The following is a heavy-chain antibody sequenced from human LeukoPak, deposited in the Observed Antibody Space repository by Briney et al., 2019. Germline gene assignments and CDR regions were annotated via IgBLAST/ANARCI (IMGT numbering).Heavy chain of an antibody. J-gene: IGHJ3*02. CDR3: ARRGLWPTDAFDI. V-gene: IGHV4-59*08. CDR1: GGSISSYY. Sequence: SETLSLTCSVSGGSISSYYWSWIRQPPGKGLEWIGYIYYSGSTNYNPSLKSRFSISVDTSKNQFSLKLSSVTATDTAVYYCARRGLWPTDAFDIWGQGTMVTVSS. D-gene: IGHD4/OR15-4a*01. CDR2: IYYSGST.